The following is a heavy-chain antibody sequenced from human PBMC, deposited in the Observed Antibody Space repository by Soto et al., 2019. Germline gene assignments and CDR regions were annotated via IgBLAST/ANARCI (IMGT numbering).Heavy chain of an antibody. Sequence: EVQILESGGGLVQPGGSLRLSCAASGFTFSSYAVTWVRQAPGKGLEWVSAISGGGGSTNYADSVKGRFTISRDNSKNTLWLQMNSLRAEDTALYYCARLGSVDYWGQGTLVTVSS. V-gene: IGHV3-23*01. CDR3: ARLGSVDY. D-gene: IGHD6-19*01. CDR1: GFTFSSYA. CDR2: ISGGGGST. J-gene: IGHJ4*02.